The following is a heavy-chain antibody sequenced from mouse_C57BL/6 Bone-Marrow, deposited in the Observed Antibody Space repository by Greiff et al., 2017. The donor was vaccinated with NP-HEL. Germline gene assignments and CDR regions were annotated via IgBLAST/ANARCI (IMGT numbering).Heavy chain of an antibody. Sequence: EVQLQQSGPELVKPGASVKISCKASGYTFTDYYMNWVKQSHGKSLEWIGDINPNNGGTSYNQKFKGKATLTVDKSSSTAYMELRSLTSEDSAVYYCAREDYYGSSEVGWYFDVWGTGTTVTVSS. J-gene: IGHJ1*03. D-gene: IGHD1-1*01. CDR3: AREDYYGSSEVGWYFDV. CDR2: INPNNGGT. V-gene: IGHV1-26*01. CDR1: GYTFTDYY.